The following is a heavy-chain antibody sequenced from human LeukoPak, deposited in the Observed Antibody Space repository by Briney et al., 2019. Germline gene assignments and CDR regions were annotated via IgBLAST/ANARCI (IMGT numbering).Heavy chain of an antibody. Sequence: GGSLRLSCTASGFTFGDYAMSWFRQAPGKGLEWVGFIRSKAYGGTTEYAASVKGRFTISRDDSKSIAYLQMNSLKTEDTAVYYCTRDSYDFWSGYYEPSNDYWGQGTLVTVSS. J-gene: IGHJ4*02. CDR3: TRDSYDFWSGYYEPSNDY. CDR2: IRSKAYGGTT. V-gene: IGHV3-49*03. D-gene: IGHD3-3*01. CDR1: GFTFGDYA.